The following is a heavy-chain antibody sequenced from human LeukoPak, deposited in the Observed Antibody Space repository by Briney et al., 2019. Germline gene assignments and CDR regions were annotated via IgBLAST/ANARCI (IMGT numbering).Heavy chain of an antibody. CDR1: GGSISSYY. Sequence: PSETLSLTCTVSGGSISSYYWRWIRQPPGKGLEWIGYIYYSGSTNYNPSLKSRVTISVDTSKNQFSLKLSSVTAADTAVYYCARHRDILTGYRWFDPWGQGTLVTVSS. J-gene: IGHJ5*02. D-gene: IGHD3-9*01. CDR3: ARHRDILTGYRWFDP. V-gene: IGHV4-59*08. CDR2: IYYSGST.